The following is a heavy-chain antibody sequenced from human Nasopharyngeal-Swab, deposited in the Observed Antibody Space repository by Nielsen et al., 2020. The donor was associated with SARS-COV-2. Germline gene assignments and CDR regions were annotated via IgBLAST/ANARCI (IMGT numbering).Heavy chain of an antibody. D-gene: IGHD2-2*01. CDR2: IYYSGST. CDR3: ARDGRNGYCSSTSCYFVYYFDY. Sequence: WIRQPPGKGLEWIGEIYYSGSTYYNPSLKSRVTISVDTSKNQFSLKLSSVTAADTAVYYCARDGRNGYCSSTSCYFVYYFDYWGQGTLVTVSS. J-gene: IGHJ4*02. V-gene: IGHV4-39*07.